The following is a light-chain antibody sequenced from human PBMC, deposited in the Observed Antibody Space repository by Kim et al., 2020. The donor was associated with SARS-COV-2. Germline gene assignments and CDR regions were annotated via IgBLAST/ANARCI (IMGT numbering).Light chain of an antibody. V-gene: IGKV3-15*01. Sequence: VSPWERVTLSCRASQSVSSALAWYQQKPGQPPRLLIYDASTRATGVPARFSGGGSGTEFALTISSLQSEDFAVYYCQEYNHWPYTFGQGTKLEI. J-gene: IGKJ2*01. CDR3: QEYNHWPYT. CDR1: QSVSSA. CDR2: DAS.